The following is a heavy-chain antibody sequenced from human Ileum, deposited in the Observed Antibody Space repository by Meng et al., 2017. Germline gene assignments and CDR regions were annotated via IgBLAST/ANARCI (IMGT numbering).Heavy chain of an antibody. CDR1: GFTFSNYG. D-gene: IGHD4-17*01. J-gene: IGHJ3*01. CDR3: AKAPNGDYLGAFDF. V-gene: IGHV3-23*01. CDR2: ITGTGGGT. Sequence: GESLKISCAGTGFTFSNYGMIWIRQAPGKGLEWVSSITGTGGGTFYAESVKGRFSTSRDNSKNTLYLQMNSLRAEDTAVYYCAKAPNGDYLGAFDFWGQGTMVTVSS.